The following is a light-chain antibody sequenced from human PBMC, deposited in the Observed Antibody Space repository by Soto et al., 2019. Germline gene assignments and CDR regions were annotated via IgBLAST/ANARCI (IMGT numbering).Light chain of an antibody. Sequence: EIVMTQSPATLSLSPGERGTLSCRASRSVSTKLVWYRHKRGQPPRLLISGAAARATGIPDRYSGSGSGTEFTLTIASQPAEDFAVYDCQQSDNWPPTFGQGNKVEI. J-gene: IGKJ1*01. CDR1: RSVSTK. V-gene: IGKV3-15*01. CDR3: QQSDNWPPT. CDR2: GAA.